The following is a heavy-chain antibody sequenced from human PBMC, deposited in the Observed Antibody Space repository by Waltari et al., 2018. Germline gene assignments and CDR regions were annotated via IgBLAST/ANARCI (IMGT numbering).Heavy chain of an antibody. D-gene: IGHD2-15*01. CDR1: GGTFSNYV. CDR3: ARRQYGGNYFDY. V-gene: IGHV1-69*12. Sequence: QVQLVQSGAEVKKPGSSVKVSCKVYGGTFSNYVITWVRQAPGQGLEWMGGIIPMFATANYAQKFQGRVTITADESTSTAYMELSSLRSEDTAVYYCARRQYGGNYFDYWGQGTLVTVSS. CDR2: IIPMFATA. J-gene: IGHJ4*02.